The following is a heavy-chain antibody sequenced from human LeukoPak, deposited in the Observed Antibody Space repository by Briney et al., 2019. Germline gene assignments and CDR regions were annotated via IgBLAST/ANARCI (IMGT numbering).Heavy chain of an antibody. CDR3: ARLDSSSSDYYFDY. Sequence: SETLSLTCTVSGGSISGYYWTWIRQPPGKGLDWIGYYYNENTNYNPSLKSRVTISVDTSKNQFSLKLSSVTAADTAVYYCARLDSSSSDYYFDYWGQGTLVTVSS. D-gene: IGHD6-6*01. J-gene: IGHJ4*02. CDR2: YYNENT. V-gene: IGHV4-59*01. CDR1: GGSISGYY.